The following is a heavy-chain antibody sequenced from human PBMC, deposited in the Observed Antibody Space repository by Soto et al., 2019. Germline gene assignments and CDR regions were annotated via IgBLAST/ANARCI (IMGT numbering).Heavy chain of an antibody. J-gene: IGHJ4*02. CDR1: GGSFSGYY. CDR2: MNQSGST. Sequence: QVHLQQWGAGLLKPSETLSLTCAVYGGSFSGYYWSWLRKPPGKGLEWIGEMNQSGSTNYNPSLKSRVTISIDTSTHQFSLKVSSVTAADTAVYYCARGLNYVVYWGQGTLVTVSS. D-gene: IGHD3-16*01. V-gene: IGHV4-34*01. CDR3: ARGLNYVVY.